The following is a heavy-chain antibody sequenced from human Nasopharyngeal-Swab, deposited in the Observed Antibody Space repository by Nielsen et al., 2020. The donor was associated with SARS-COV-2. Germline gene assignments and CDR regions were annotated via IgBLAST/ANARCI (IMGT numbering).Heavy chain of an antibody. CDR1: GFTFSSYW. CDR2: IKQDGSEK. J-gene: IGHJ4*02. Sequence: GESLKTSCAASGFTFSSYWMSWVRQAPGKGLEWVANIKQDGSEKYYVDSVKGRFTISRDNAKNSLYLQMNSLRAEDTAVYYCARIGFPGWDYWGQGTLVTVSS. CDR3: ARIGFPGWDY. V-gene: IGHV3-7*01. D-gene: IGHD2-15*01.